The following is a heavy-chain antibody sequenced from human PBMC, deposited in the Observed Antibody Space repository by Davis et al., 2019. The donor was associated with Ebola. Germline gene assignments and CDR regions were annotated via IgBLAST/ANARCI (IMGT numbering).Heavy chain of an antibody. CDR1: GFTFSNSG. CDR3: AGYSYYYDSSGSPFDY. V-gene: IGHV3-33*01. Sequence: GESLKISCEASGFTFSNSGMHWVRQAPGRGLEWVAVIWSDGNYRLYADSVRGRFTISRDNSKNTLYLQMNSLRAEDTAVYYCAGYSYYYDSSGSPFDYWGQGTLVTVSS. J-gene: IGHJ4*02. CDR2: IWSDGNYR. D-gene: IGHD3-22*01.